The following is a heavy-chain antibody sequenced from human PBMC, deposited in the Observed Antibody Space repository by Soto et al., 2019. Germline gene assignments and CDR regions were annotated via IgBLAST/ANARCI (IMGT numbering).Heavy chain of an antibody. V-gene: IGHV3-64D*06. D-gene: IGHD6-13*01. J-gene: IGHJ6*02. CDR2: LSSNGIGT. Sequence: TGGSLRLSCSGPGFTVSSFGMHWVRQAPGKGLEHVSTLSSNGIGTYYADSVKGRFTFSRDTSKNTLYLQMSSLRTEDTAVYYCVKDMGQAAVGIRYPYGLDVWGLGTTVTVSS. CDR3: VKDMGQAAVGIRYPYGLDV. CDR1: GFTVSSFG.